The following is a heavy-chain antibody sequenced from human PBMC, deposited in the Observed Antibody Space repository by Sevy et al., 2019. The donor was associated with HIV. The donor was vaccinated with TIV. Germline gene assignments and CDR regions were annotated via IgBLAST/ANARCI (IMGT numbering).Heavy chain of an antibody. CDR1: GFTFFNAW. CDR3: ITERWRFFDGTARYLFHYFDS. J-gene: IGHJ4*02. Sequence: GGSLRLSCSASGFTFFNAWMSWVRQAPGKGLEWVGRIKSETDGGTREYAAPVKGRFYISRDDSKDTLYLQMNSLKTEYTPVYYCITERWRFFDGTARYLFHYFDSWGQGTLVTVSS. V-gene: IGHV3-15*01. D-gene: IGHD2-21*02. CDR2: IKSETDGGTR.